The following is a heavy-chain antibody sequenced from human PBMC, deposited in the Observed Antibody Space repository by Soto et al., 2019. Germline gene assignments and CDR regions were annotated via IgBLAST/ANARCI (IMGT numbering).Heavy chain of an antibody. Sequence: ASVKVSCKASGYTFTSYAMHWVRQAPGQRLEWMGWINAGNGNTKYSQKFQGRVTITRDTSASTAYMELSSLRSEDTAVYYCARAAGTTSYYYYGMDVWGQGTTVTV. CDR1: GYTFTSYA. D-gene: IGHD1-7*01. CDR3: ARAAGTTSYYYYGMDV. V-gene: IGHV1-3*01. CDR2: INAGNGNT. J-gene: IGHJ6*02.